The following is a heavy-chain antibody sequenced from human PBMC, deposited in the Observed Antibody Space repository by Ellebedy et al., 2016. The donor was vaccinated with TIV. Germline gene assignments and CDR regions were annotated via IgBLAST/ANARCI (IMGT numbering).Heavy chain of an antibody. J-gene: IGHJ4*02. D-gene: IGHD3-10*02. Sequence: GESLKISCAASGFTFTSYGISWVRQAPGQGLEWMGWISAYNGNTNYAQKLQGRVTMTTDTSTSTAYMELRSLRSDDTAVFYCAKSGLFGELLYLDYWGQGTLVTVSS. CDR2: ISAYNGNT. CDR3: AKSGLFGELLYLDY. CDR1: GFTFTSYG. V-gene: IGHV1-18*01.